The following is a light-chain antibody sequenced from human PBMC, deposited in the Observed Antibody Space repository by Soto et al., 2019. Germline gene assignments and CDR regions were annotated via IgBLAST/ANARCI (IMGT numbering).Light chain of an antibody. CDR3: QKYNNAPLT. J-gene: IGKJ4*01. V-gene: IGKV1-27*01. CDR1: QGIAPY. Sequence: DVQMTQSPSSLSSSVGDRVTITCRASQGIAPYLAWFQQKPGKVPKLLIYAASTLLSGVPSRFSGSGSGTDFTLTISSLQPEDVATYYCQKYNNAPLTFGGGTKVEIK. CDR2: AAS.